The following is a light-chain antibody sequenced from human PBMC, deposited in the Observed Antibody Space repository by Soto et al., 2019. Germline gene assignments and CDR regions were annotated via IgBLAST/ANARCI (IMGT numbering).Light chain of an antibody. CDR1: QTISSW. CDR3: QHYNSYSEA. J-gene: IGKJ1*01. Sequence: DIQMTQSPSSLSGSVGDRVTITRRASQTISSWLAWYQQKPGKAPKLLIYKASTLKSGVPSRFSGSGSGTEFTLTISSLQPDDFATYYCQHYNSYSEAFGQGTKVDIK. V-gene: IGKV1-5*03. CDR2: KAS.